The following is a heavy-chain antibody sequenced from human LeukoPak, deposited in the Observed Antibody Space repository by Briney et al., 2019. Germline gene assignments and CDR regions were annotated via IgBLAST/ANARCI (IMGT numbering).Heavy chain of an antibody. J-gene: IGHJ4*02. CDR3: ARDWAGGPHDY. V-gene: IGHV3-30*03. D-gene: IGHD3-10*01. CDR2: ISYDGSNK. Sequence: GGSLRLSCAASGFTFSSYGMHWVRQAPGRGLEWVAVISYDGSNKYYADSVKGRFTISRDNAKNSLYLQMNSLRAEDTAVYYCARDWAGGPHDYWGQGTLVTASS. CDR1: GFTFSSYG.